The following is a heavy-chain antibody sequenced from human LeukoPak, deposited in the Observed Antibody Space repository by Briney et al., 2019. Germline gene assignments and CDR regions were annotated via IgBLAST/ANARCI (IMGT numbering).Heavy chain of an antibody. CDR1: GFNFANHA. CDR3: ARESYGLDY. CDR2: ISGGGDIT. D-gene: IGHD4-17*01. Sequence: GGSLRLSCAASGFNFANHAMSWVRQTPGKELEWVSAISGGGDITYYADSVTGRFTISRDNSKDTLFLQMHSLRPGDTAVYYCARESYGLDYWGQGTLVTVSS. V-gene: IGHV3-23*01. J-gene: IGHJ4*02.